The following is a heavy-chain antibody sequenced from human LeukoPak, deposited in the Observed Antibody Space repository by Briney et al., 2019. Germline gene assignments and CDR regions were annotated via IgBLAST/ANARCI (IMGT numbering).Heavy chain of an antibody. D-gene: IGHD3-22*01. Sequence: PSETLSLTCTVSGGSISSSSYYWGWIRQPPGKGLEWIGSIYYSGSTYYNPSLKSRVTISVDTSKNQFSLKLSSVTAADTAVYYCARDLRDYYDSSGYYRAHAFDIWGQGTMVTVSS. J-gene: IGHJ3*02. CDR3: ARDLRDYYDSSGYYRAHAFDI. V-gene: IGHV4-39*07. CDR2: IYYSGST. CDR1: GGSISSSSYY.